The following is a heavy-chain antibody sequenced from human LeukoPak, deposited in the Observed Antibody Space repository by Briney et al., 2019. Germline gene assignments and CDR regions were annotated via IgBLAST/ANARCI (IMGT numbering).Heavy chain of an antibody. Sequence: EGSLRLSCAASGFTFSSYAMHWVRQAPGKGLEWVAVISYDGSNKYYADSVKGRFTISRDNSKNTLYLQMNSLRAEDTAVYYCARDLQQQRYYYYYYGMDVWGQGTTVTVSS. CDR2: ISYDGSNK. CDR3: ARDLQQQRYYYYYYGMDV. CDR1: GFTFSSYA. V-gene: IGHV3-30*04. D-gene: IGHD6-13*01. J-gene: IGHJ6*02.